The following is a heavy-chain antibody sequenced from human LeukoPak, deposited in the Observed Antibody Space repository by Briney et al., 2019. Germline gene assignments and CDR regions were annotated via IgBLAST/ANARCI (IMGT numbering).Heavy chain of an antibody. CDR3: ARGSYYDFWSGPIIRPYYFDY. Sequence: ASVKVSCKASGGTLSSYAISWVRQAPGQGLEWMGGIIPIFGTANYAQKFQGRVTITADESTSTAYMELSSLRSEDTAVYYCARGSYYDFWSGPIIRPYYFDYWGQGTLVTVSS. J-gene: IGHJ4*02. D-gene: IGHD3-3*01. V-gene: IGHV1-69*13. CDR1: GGTLSSYA. CDR2: IIPIFGTA.